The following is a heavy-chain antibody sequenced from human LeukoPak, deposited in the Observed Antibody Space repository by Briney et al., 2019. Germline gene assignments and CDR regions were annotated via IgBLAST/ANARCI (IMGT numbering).Heavy chain of an antibody. CDR2: IYYSGST. CDR1: GGSISSYY. CDR3: ARDQGAGTYDC. D-gene: IGHD6-19*01. Sequence: SETLSLTCTVSGGSISSYYWSWIRQPPGKGLEWIGYIYYSGSTNYNPSLKSRVTISVDTSKNQFSLKLSSVTAADTAVYYCARDQGAGTYDCWGQGTLVTVSS. J-gene: IGHJ4*02. V-gene: IGHV4-59*01.